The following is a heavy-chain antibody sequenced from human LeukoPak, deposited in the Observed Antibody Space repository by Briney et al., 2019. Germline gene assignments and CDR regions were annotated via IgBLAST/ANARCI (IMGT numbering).Heavy chain of an antibody. Sequence: SETLSLTCAVSGGSISSGGYSWSWIRQPPGRGLEWIGYIYYSGSTNYNPSLKSRVTISVDTSKNQFSLKLSSVTAADTAVYYCARTLYYGSGRELDPWGQGTLVTVSS. D-gene: IGHD3-10*01. CDR1: GGSISSGGYS. CDR2: IYYSGST. J-gene: IGHJ5*02. V-gene: IGHV4-61*08. CDR3: ARTLYYGSGRELDP.